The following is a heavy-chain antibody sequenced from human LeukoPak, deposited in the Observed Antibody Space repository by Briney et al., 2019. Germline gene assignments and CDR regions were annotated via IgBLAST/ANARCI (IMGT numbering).Heavy chain of an antibody. V-gene: IGHV3-7*02. CDR3: AVDQWLVRDYYYGMDV. CDR2: IKEDDSEK. Sequence: GGSLRLSCAASGLTFSSYAMSWVRQAPGKGLEWVANIKEDDSEKHFVDSVRGRFTISRDNAKNSLYLQMNSLRAENTAVYYCAVDQWLVRDYYYGMDVWGQGTTVTVSS. CDR1: GLTFSSYA. J-gene: IGHJ6*02. D-gene: IGHD6-19*01.